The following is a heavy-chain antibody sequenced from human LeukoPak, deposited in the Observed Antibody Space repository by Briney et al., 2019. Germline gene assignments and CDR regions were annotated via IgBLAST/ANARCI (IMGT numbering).Heavy chain of an antibody. CDR3: ARAWIQLWTNGLDY. J-gene: IGHJ4*02. CDR2: INPNSGGT. V-gene: IGHV1-2*02. Sequence: ASVKVSCKASGYTFTGYYMHWVRQAPGQGLEWMGWINPNSGGTNYAQKFQGRVTMTRDTSVSTAYMDLSSLRSDDTAVYYCARAWIQLWTNGLDYWGQGTLVTVSS. D-gene: IGHD5-18*01. CDR1: GYTFTGYY.